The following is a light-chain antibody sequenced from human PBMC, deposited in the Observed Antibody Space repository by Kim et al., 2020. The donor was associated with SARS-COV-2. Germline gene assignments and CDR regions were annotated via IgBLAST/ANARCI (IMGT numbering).Light chain of an antibody. V-gene: IGLV3-19*01. CDR2: GKN. CDR3: NSRGSNDNVL. Sequence: SSELTQDPAVSVALGQTVRITCQGDSLRSYYATWYQQKPGQAPIVVIYGKNNRPSGIPDRFSGSSSGYTASLTIPGTQAGDEADYYCNSRGSNDNVLFGGGTQLTVL. CDR1: SLRSYY. J-gene: IGLJ2*01.